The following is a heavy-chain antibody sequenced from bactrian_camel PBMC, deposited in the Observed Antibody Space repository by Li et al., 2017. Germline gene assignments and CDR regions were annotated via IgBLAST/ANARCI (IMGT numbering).Heavy chain of an antibody. CDR3: NTRTCPDCASATWCNDATPAPTTFTN. D-gene: IGHD3*01. Sequence: VQLVESGGGLVQPGGSLRLSCAATGFTFSGYAMNWVRQAPGKGLEWVSHINNDGGMAYSADSVEGRFTISKNSAKNTVNLQMNSLRPEDSGMYYCNTRTCPDCASATWCNDATPAPTTFTNWGQGTQVTVS. J-gene: IGHJ4*01. CDR2: INNDGGMA. CDR1: GFTFSGYA. V-gene: IGHV3S35*01.